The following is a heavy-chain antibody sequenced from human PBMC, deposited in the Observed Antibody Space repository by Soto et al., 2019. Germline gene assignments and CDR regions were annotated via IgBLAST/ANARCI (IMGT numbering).Heavy chain of an antibody. CDR2: IDPSDSYT. CDR1: GYSFTSYW. J-gene: IGHJ6*02. Sequence: PGESLKISCKGSGYSFTSYWISWVRQMPGKGLEWMGRIDPSDSYTNYSPSFQGHVTISADKSISTAYLQWSSLKASDTAMYYCASRAVAGGHYYGMDVWGQGTTVTVSS. D-gene: IGHD6-19*01. V-gene: IGHV5-10-1*01. CDR3: ASRAVAGGHYYGMDV.